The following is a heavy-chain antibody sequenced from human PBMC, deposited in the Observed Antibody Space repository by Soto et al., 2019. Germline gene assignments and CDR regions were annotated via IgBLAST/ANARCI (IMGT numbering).Heavy chain of an antibody. CDR1: GFTFSSYA. V-gene: IGHV3-23*01. Sequence: EVQLLESGGGLVQPGGSLRLSCAASGFTFSSYAMSWVRQAPGKGLEWVSAISGSGGSTYYADSVKGRFTISRDNPKNTLDLQMNSLRAEDTAVYYCAKRPTVLWFGEVLEYWGQGSLVTVSS. J-gene: IGHJ4*02. CDR2: ISGSGGST. CDR3: AKRPTVLWFGEVLEY. D-gene: IGHD3-10*01.